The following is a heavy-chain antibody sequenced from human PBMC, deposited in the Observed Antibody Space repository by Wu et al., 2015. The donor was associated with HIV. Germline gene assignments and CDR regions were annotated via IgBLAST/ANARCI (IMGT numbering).Heavy chain of an antibody. Sequence: QVQLVQSGAEVKKPGSSVKVSCKTSGGTLSNHAVSWVRQAPGQGLEWMGRIIPMFGTANYAQKFQGRVTITADEFTSTSYMELNSLRSEDTAVYYCARGTYFYDSSGPKDWYFDLWGRGTLVTVSS. CDR1: GGTLSNHA. V-gene: IGHV1-69*13. D-gene: IGHD3-22*01. CDR2: IIPMFGTA. J-gene: IGHJ2*01. CDR3: ARGTYFYDSSGPKDWYFDL.